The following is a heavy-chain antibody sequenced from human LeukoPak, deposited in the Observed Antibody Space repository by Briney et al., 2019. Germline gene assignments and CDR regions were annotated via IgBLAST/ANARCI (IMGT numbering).Heavy chain of an antibody. CDR2: IYPGDSDT. J-gene: IGHJ4*02. Sequence: GESLKISFEASGYSFTNYWIGWVRPMPGKGLEWMGIIYPGDSDTRYSPSFQGQVTISADKSISTAYLQWSSLKASDTAVYYCARWAATGIGLDYWGQGTLVTVPS. D-gene: IGHD6-13*01. CDR1: GYSFTNYW. V-gene: IGHV5-51*01. CDR3: ARWAATGIGLDY.